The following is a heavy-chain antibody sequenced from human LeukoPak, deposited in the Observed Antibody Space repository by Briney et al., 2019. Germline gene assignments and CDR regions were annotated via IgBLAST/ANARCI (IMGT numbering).Heavy chain of an antibody. D-gene: IGHD6-19*01. V-gene: IGHV3-11*01. J-gene: IGHJ6*02. Sequence: GGSLRLSCAASGFIFSDYYMTWIRQAPGKGLDWVSYIDRSGATAFYADSVKGRFTMPRDNARNSLHLQMNDLRPEDSAAYYCGLSSMNPSYYYGIDVWGQGTTVRVSS. CDR3: GLSSMNPSYYYGIDV. CDR2: IDRSGATA. CDR1: GFIFSDYY.